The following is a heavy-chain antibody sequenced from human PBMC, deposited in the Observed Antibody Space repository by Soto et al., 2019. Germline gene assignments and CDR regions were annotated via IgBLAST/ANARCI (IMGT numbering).Heavy chain of an antibody. Sequence: SETLSLTCAVYGGCFSGYYWSWIRQPPGKGLEWIGEINHSGSTNYNPSLKSRVTISVDTSKNQFSLKLSSVTAADTAVYYCAREPHYYYYYYMDVWGKGTTVTVS. CDR2: INHSGST. CDR3: AREPHYYYYYYMDV. CDR1: GGCFSGYY. J-gene: IGHJ6*03. V-gene: IGHV4-34*01.